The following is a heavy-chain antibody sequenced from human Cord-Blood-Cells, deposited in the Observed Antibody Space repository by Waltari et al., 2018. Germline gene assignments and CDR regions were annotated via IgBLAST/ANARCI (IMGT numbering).Heavy chain of an antibody. CDR1: GGSFSGYY. Sequence: QVQLQQWGAGLLKPSETLSLTCAVYGGSFSGYYWSWIRPPPGKGLEWIGEINHSGSTNYNPSLKSRVTISVDTSKNQFSLKLSSVTAADTAVYYCARRGCSSTSCYVHYYYGMDVWGQGTTVTVSS. V-gene: IGHV4-34*01. D-gene: IGHD2-2*01. CDR2: INHSGST. J-gene: IGHJ6*02. CDR3: ARRGCSSTSCYVHYYYGMDV.